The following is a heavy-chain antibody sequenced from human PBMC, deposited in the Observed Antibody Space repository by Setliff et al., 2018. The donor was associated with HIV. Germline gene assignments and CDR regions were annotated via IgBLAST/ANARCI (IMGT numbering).Heavy chain of an antibody. Sequence: SETLSLTCSVSGGSVSSPSYYWGWIRQPPGKGLEWIGSVYNSGITFKNPSLKSRVSISVDRSGNQFSLRLTSVTAADTAVYYCATCRHRPSNWFDPWGQGTVVTVSS. CDR3: ATCRHRPSNWFDP. CDR1: GGSVSSPSYY. CDR2: VYNSGIT. J-gene: IGHJ5*02. V-gene: IGHV4-39*07.